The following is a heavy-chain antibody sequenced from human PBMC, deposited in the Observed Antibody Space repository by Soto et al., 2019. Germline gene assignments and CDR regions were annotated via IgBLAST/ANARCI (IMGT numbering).Heavy chain of an antibody. V-gene: IGHV3-23*01. CDR2: ISGSGDRT. D-gene: IGHD3-22*01. Sequence: GGSLRLSCAASGITISNYPMSWVRQAPGKGLDWVSGISGSGDRTYYADSAKGRFTISKDISRNSLSLQLDSLGVEDTAVYFCVKDDGGYPSTAPHWGQGTLDTVSS. CDR3: VKDDGGYPSTAPH. CDR1: GITISNYP. J-gene: IGHJ4*02.